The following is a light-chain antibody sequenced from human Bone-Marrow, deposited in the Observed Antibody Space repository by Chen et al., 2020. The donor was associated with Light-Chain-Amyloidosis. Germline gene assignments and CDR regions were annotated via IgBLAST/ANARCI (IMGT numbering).Light chain of an antibody. J-gene: IGLJ1*01. CDR2: DVT. CDR1: SSDVGSDNH. CDR3: SSYTITNTLV. Sequence: QSALTQPVSVSGSPGQSITISCTGTSSDVGSDNHVSRYQPHPDKAHKLTIYDVTNTPSWVPDRFSGSESNNTSSLTISGLQTEDEADYFCSSYTITNTLVFGSGTRVTVL. V-gene: IGLV2-14*01.